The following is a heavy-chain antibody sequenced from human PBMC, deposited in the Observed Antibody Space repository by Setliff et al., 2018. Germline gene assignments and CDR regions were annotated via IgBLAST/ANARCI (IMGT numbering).Heavy chain of an antibody. CDR3: ARGTKTMVINYWYFDV. J-gene: IGHJ2*01. V-gene: IGHV4-34*01. Sequence: SETLSLTCAVYGGSFSDYWWSWIRQLPGKGLEWIAEIHHSGSTNSHPSLKSRVAISVDPSKNQFYLNLRSVTAADTAVYFCARGTKTMVINYWYFDVWGRGTPVTVS. D-gene: IGHD4-17*01. CDR1: GGSFSDYW. CDR2: IHHSGST.